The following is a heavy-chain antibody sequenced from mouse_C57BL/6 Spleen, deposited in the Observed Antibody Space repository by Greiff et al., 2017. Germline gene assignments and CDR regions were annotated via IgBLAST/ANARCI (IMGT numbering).Heavy chain of an antibody. CDR2: ISSGSSTI. CDR3: ARVYYGSHYAMDY. Sequence: EVHLVESGGGLVKPGGSLKLSCAASGFTFSDYGMHWVRQAPEKGLEWVAYISSGSSTIYYADTVKGRFTISRDNAKNTLFLQMTSLRSEDTAMYYCARVYYGSHYAMDYWGQGTSVTVSS. CDR1: GFTFSDYG. V-gene: IGHV5-17*01. D-gene: IGHD1-1*01. J-gene: IGHJ4*01.